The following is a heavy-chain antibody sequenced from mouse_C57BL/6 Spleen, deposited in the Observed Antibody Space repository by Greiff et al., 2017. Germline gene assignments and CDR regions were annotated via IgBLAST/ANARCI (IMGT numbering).Heavy chain of an antibody. Sequence: QVQLQQSGAELVKPGASVKMSCKASGYTFTSYWITWVQQRPGQGLEWIGDIYPGSGSTTYNEKFKSKATLTVDTSSSTAYMQLSSLTSEYAAVYYCARTGITTVVYPYYFDYWGQGTTLTVSS. CDR1: GYTFTSYW. CDR2: IYPGSGST. CDR3: ARTGITTVVYPYYFDY. J-gene: IGHJ2*01. D-gene: IGHD1-1*01. V-gene: IGHV1-55*01.